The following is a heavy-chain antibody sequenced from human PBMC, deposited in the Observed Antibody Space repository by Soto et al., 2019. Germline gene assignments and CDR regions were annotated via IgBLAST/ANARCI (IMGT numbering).Heavy chain of an antibody. J-gene: IGHJ4*02. CDR2: ISPGIDIR. CDR3: AGGMCFGGSCYLDV. Sequence: QVQLVQSGAEVKKPGSSVKVSCKASGGTFSTYTLYWVRQAPGQGLEWMGVISPGIDIRDYAQKFQGRVTITADEYTSTVYMQLSTLISEDTAFYYWAGGMCFGGSCYLDVWGQGTLVTVSS. D-gene: IGHD2-15*01. V-gene: IGHV1-69*12. CDR1: GGTFSTYT.